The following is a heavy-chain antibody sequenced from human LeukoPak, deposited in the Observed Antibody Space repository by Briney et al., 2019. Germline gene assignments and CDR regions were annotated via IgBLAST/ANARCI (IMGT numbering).Heavy chain of an antibody. V-gene: IGHV3-33*06. D-gene: IGHD3-16*01. Sequence: RVLRLSCAASGFTFSSYGMHWVRQAPGKGLEWVAVIWYDGSDKYYADSVKGRFTISRDNSKNTLYLQMNSLRAEDTAVYYCAKDKDYGYYMDVWGKGTTVTVSS. J-gene: IGHJ6*03. CDR1: GFTFSSYG. CDR3: AKDKDYGYYMDV. CDR2: IWYDGSDK.